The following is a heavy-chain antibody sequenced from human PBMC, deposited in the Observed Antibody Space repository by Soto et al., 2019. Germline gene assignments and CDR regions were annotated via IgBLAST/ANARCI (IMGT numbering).Heavy chain of an antibody. Sequence: SVKVSCKSSGGTFGTYTLAWVRQAPGQGLEWVGGIIPIFGTANYPQKFKGRVTITADESTSTAYMELSSLRSEDTAVYYCARSQDSSGYWNSCFDPWGQGTLVTVSS. CDR2: IIPIFGTA. CDR1: GGTFGTYT. J-gene: IGHJ5*02. V-gene: IGHV1-69*13. D-gene: IGHD3-22*01. CDR3: ARSQDSSGYWNSCFDP.